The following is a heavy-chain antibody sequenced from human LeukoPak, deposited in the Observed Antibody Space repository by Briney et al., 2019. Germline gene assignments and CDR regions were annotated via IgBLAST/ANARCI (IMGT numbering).Heavy chain of an antibody. Sequence: ASVKVSCKASGYTFTGYYMHWVRQAPGQGLEWMGRINPNRGGTNYAQKFQGRVTMTRDTSISTAYMELSRLRSDDTAVYYCASHPNDYGDYTWGQGTLVTVSS. V-gene: IGHV1-2*06. CDR3: ASHPNDYGDYT. CDR2: INPNRGGT. D-gene: IGHD4-17*01. J-gene: IGHJ4*02. CDR1: GYTFTGYY.